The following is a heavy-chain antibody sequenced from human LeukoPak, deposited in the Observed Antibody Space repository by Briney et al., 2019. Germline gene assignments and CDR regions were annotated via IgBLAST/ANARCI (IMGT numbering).Heavy chain of an antibody. V-gene: IGHV3-21*01. J-gene: IGHJ4*02. CDR3: ARQSLGVEVVLIWEKYYFDY. CDR2: ISSSSSYI. D-gene: IGHD3-22*01. Sequence: GGSLRLSCAASGFTFSSYSMNWVRQAPGKGLEWVSSISSSSSYIYYADSVKGRFTISRDNAKNSLYLQMNSLRAEDTAVYYCARQSLGVEVVLIWEKYYFDYWGQGPLVTVSS. CDR1: GFTFSSYS.